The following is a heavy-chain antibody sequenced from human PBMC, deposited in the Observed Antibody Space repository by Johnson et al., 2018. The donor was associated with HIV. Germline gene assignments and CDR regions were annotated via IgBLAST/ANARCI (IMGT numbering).Heavy chain of an antibody. V-gene: IGHV3-30*03. D-gene: IGHD3-10*01. CDR2: ISYDGSNK. CDR1: GFTFSSYG. Sequence: QVQLVESGGGVVQPGRSLRLSCAASGFTFSSYGMHWVRQAPGKGLEWVAVISYDGSNKYHADSGTGPFTISRDNSKNTLYLQMNSLRAEDTAVYYCATDVLWFSHNRAFDIWGQGTMVTVSS. CDR3: ATDVLWFSHNRAFDI. J-gene: IGHJ3*02.